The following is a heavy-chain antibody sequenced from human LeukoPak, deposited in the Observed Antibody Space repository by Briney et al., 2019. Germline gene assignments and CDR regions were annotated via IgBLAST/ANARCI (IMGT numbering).Heavy chain of an antibody. J-gene: IGHJ4*02. CDR1: GFTFSDYY. CDR2: ISSSGRTI. Sequence: GGSLRLSCAGSGFTFSDYYMSWIRQAPGKGPEWVSYISSSGRTIYYADSVKGRFTISRDNAKNSLYLQMNSLRAEDTAVYYCARADCSSSSCYELDYWGQGTLVTVSS. CDR3: ARADCSSSSCYELDY. D-gene: IGHD2-2*01. V-gene: IGHV3-11*04.